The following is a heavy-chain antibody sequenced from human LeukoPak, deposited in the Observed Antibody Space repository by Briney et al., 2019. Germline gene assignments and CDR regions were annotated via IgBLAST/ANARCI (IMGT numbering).Heavy chain of an antibody. CDR3: AKAGVSWQQLDSWYFDY. CDR2: ISYDGSNK. J-gene: IGHJ4*02. CDR1: GFTFSSYG. D-gene: IGHD6-13*01. V-gene: IGHV3-30*18. Sequence: PGRSLRLSCAAPGFTFSSYGMHWVRQAPGKGLEWVAVISYDGSNKYYADSVKGRFTISRDKSKNTLYLQMNSLRAEDTAVYYCAKAGVSWQQLDSWYFDYWGQGTLVTVSS.